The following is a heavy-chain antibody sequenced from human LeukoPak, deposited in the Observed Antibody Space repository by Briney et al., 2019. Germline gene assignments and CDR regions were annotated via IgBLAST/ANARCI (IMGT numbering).Heavy chain of an antibody. CDR1: GYTFTGYY. D-gene: IGHD6-13*01. Sequence: GASVKVSCKASGYTFTGYYMHWVRQAPGQGLEWMGWINPNSGGTNYAQKFQGRVTMTRDTSISTAYMELSSLRSEDTAVYYCATGAAAGTGAFDIWGQGTMVTVTS. V-gene: IGHV1-2*02. CDR2: INPNSGGT. J-gene: IGHJ3*02. CDR3: ATGAAAGTGAFDI.